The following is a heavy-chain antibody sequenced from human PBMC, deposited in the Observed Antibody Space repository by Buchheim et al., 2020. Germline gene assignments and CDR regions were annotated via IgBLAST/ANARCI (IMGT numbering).Heavy chain of an antibody. CDR1: GFTLTGYY. CDR3: ARTSSFDY. Sequence: QVQLVQSGAEVKKPGASVKFSCKASGFTLTGYYMHWVRQAPGQGLEWMGWINPDSGGTNYEQKFQGRVTMTRDTSINTAYMELSSLTSDGSAVYYCARTSSFDYWGQGTL. CDR2: INPDSGGT. J-gene: IGHJ4*02. V-gene: IGHV1-2*02.